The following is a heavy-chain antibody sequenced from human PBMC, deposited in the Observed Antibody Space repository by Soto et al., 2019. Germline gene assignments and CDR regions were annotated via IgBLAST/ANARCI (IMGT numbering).Heavy chain of an antibody. D-gene: IGHD3-10*01. J-gene: IGHJ6*02. Sequence: QVQLVESGGGVVQPGRSLRLSCAASGFTFSSYAMHWVGQAPGKGLEWVAVISYDGSNKYYADSVKCRFTISRDNSKNTLYLQMNILRSEDTAVYYCARALTMVRGKYYYYGMDVWGQGTTVTVSS. V-gene: IGHV3-30-3*01. CDR1: GFTFSSYA. CDR3: ARALTMVRGKYYYYGMDV. CDR2: ISYDGSNK.